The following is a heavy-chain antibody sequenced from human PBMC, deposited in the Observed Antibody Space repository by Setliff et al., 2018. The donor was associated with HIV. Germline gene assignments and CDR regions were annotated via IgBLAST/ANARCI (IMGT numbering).Heavy chain of an antibody. CDR3: ARGMDYYDSSGYIFFPGLPDY. CDR2: INPNNGGT. CDR1: GYTFTSYD. D-gene: IGHD3-22*01. J-gene: IGHJ4*02. Sequence: GASVKVSCKASGYTFTSYDINWVRQATGQGLEWMGWINPNNGGTNYAQKFQGRVTMTRDTSISTAYMELSRLRSDDTAVYYCARGMDYYDSSGYIFFPGLPDYWGQGTLVTVSS. V-gene: IGHV1-2*02.